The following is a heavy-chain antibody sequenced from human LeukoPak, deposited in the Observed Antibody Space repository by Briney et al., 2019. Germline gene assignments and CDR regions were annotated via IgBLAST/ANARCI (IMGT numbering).Heavy chain of an antibody. CDR1: GFTFSSYA. CDR3: ASETMVRGVIRV. D-gene: IGHD3-10*01. J-gene: IGHJ4*02. V-gene: IGHV3-23*01. Sequence: PGGSLRLSCAASGFTFSSYAMSWVRQAPGKGLEWVSAISGSGGSTYYADSVKGRFTISRDNSRNTLYLQMNSLRAEDTAVYYCASETMVRGVIRVWGQGTLVTVSS. CDR2: ISGSGGST.